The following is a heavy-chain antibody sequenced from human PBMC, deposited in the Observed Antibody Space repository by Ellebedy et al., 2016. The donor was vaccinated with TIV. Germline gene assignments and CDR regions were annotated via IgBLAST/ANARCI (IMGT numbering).Heavy chain of an antibody. CDR3: ARDPYYDASSAYQGWFDP. CDR1: GFTFSSYS. V-gene: IGHV3-74*01. CDR2: INTDGSTT. D-gene: IGHD3-22*01. J-gene: IGHJ5*02. Sequence: GESLKISCVASGFTFSSYSMHWVRQGLGKGLVWVSHINTDGSTTSYADSVKGRFTISRDNAKNTLYLQMNSLRAEDTAVYYCARDPYYDASSAYQGWFDPWGQGTLVTVSS.